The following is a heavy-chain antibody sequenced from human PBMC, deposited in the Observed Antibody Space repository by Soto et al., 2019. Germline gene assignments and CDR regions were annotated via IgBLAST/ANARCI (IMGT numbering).Heavy chain of an antibody. Sequence: ESLKLSLKGSGYSFPNYWIAWVRQMPGKGLEYMGLINPGSSATKYSPSFQGQVTFSADKSSNTAYLLWTSLEASDTAIYYCARQDREASSGSRVLDQWGQGTLVTVSS. D-gene: IGHD1-26*01. J-gene: IGHJ5*02. V-gene: IGHV5-51*01. CDR1: GYSFPNYW. CDR3: ARQDREASSGSRVLDQ. CDR2: INPGSSAT.